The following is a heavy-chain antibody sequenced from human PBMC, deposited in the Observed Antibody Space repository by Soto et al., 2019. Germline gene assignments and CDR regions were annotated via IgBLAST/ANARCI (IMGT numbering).Heavy chain of an antibody. CDR2: IYPDESDT. D-gene: IGHD3-22*01. CDR3: ARNYYDSSGYPHSYGMDV. J-gene: IGHJ6*02. Sequence: GESLKISCKGSGYSFTKYWIGWVRQMPGKGLEWMAIIYPDESDTKYSPSFQGQVTISADNSISTAYLQWSSLKASDTAMYYCARNYYDSSGYPHSYGMDVWGQGTTVTVSS. V-gene: IGHV5-51*01. CDR1: GYSFTKYW.